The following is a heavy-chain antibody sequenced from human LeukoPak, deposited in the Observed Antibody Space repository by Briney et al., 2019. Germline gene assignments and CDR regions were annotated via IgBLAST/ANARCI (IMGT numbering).Heavy chain of an antibody. V-gene: IGHV4-38-2*02. CDR2: IYHSGST. CDR1: GYSISSGYY. Sequence: SETLSLTCTVSGYSISSGYYWGWIRQPPGKGLEWIGSIYHSGSTYYNPSLKSRVTISVDTSKNQFSLKLSSVTAADTAVYYYASTAHNLFGGSYYETAWGQGTLVTVSS. D-gene: IGHD1-26*01. J-gene: IGHJ4*02. CDR3: ASTAHNLFGGSYYETA.